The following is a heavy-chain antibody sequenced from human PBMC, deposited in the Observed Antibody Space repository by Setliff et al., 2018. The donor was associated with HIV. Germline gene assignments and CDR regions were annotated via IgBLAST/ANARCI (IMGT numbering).Heavy chain of an antibody. V-gene: IGHV1-2*06. CDR2: INPNNGDT. D-gene: IGHD6-19*01. CDR1: GYIFTGYY. CDR3: ARDRWVWGGSDSGYYYCFMDV. J-gene: IGHJ6*03. Sequence: GASVKVSCKASGYIFTGYYIHWVRQAPGQGLEWMGRINPNNGDTNSAQKFQGRVTMTRDTSISTAYTELSRLRSDDTAVYYCARDRWVWGGSDSGYYYCFMDVWGKGTTVTVSS.